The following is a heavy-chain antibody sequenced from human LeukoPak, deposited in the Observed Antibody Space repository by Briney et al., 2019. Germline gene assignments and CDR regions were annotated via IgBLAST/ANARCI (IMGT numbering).Heavy chain of an antibody. Sequence: GGSLRLSCAASGFTLSNYEMNWVRQAPGKGLEWVSYISTSGSTIYYADSVKGRFTISRDNAKNSLYLQMNSLRAEDTAVYYCAELGITMIGGVWGKGTTVTISS. CDR2: ISTSGSTI. J-gene: IGHJ6*04. CDR3: AELGITMIGGV. D-gene: IGHD3-10*02. V-gene: IGHV3-48*03. CDR1: GFTLSNYE.